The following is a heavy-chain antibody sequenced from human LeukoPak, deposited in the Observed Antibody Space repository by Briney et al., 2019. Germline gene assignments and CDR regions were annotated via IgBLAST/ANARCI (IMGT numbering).Heavy chain of an antibody. CDR1: GVTLSTYA. J-gene: IGHJ4*02. D-gene: IGHD1-26*01. V-gene: IGHV3-23*01. CDR2: ISSSGSGDNT. CDR3: AKKWGVGTTTLDYFDY. Sequence: GGSLRLSCAASGVTLSTYAMSWARQAPGKGLEWVSGISSSGSGDNTYYADSVKGRFTISRDSSKNTLFLHMNTLRAEDTAIYYCAKKWGVGTTTLDYFDYWGQGTLVTVSS.